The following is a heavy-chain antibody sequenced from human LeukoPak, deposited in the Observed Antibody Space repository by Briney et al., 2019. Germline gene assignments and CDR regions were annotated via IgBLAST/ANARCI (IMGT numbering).Heavy chain of an antibody. J-gene: IGHJ5*02. D-gene: IGHD1-26*01. CDR1: GGSISSYF. Sequence: PSETLSLTCTVSGGSISSYFWSWIRQPPGKGLEWIGSIYHSGSTYYNPSLKSRVTISVDTSKNQFSLKLSSVTAADTAVYYCARLLVGATFWFDPWGQGTLVTVSS. V-gene: IGHV4-59*08. CDR2: IYHSGST. CDR3: ARLLVGATFWFDP.